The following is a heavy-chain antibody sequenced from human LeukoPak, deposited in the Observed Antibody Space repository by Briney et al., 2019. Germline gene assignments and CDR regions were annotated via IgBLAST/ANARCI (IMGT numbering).Heavy chain of an antibody. CDR2: IRYDGSNK. V-gene: IGHV3-30*02. Sequence: GGSLRLSCAASGFTFSSYGMHWVRQAPGKGLEWVAFIRYDGSNKYYADSVKGRFTISRDNSKNTLYLQMNSLRAEDTAVYYCAKAGSDCGGDCYTHYYYYYYYMDVWGKGTTVTVSS. J-gene: IGHJ6*03. D-gene: IGHD2-21*02. CDR3: AKAGSDCGGDCYTHYYYYYYYMDV. CDR1: GFTFSSYG.